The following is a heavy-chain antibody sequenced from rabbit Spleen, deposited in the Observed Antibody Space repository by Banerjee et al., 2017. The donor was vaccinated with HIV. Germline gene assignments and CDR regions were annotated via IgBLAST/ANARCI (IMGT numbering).Heavy chain of an antibody. CDR2: IDAGSSTFT. J-gene: IGHJ6*01. V-gene: IGHV1S40*01. Sequence: QSLEESGGDLVKPGASLTLTCTASGVSFSFNSYMCWVRQAPGKGLEWIACIDAGSSTFTYFATWAKGRFTISKTSSTTVTLQMTSLTAADTATYFCARDSGSSFSSYGMDLWGPGTLVTVS. CDR3: ARDSGSSFSSYGMDL. CDR1: GVSFSFNSY. D-gene: IGHD8-1*01.